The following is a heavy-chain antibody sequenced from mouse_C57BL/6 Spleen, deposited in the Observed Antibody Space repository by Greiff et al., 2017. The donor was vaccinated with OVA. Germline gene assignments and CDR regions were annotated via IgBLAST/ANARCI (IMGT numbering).Heavy chain of an antibody. CDR2: IYPGSGNT. CDR1: GYTFTDYY. Sequence: QVQLKESGAELVRPGASVKLSCKASGYTFTDYYINWVKQRPGQGLEWIARIYPGSGNTYYNEKFKGKATLTAEKSSSTAYMQLSSLTSEDSAVYFCARRWLLPYAMDYWGQGTSVTVSS. J-gene: IGHJ4*01. V-gene: IGHV1-76*01. D-gene: IGHD2-3*01. CDR3: ARRWLLPYAMDY.